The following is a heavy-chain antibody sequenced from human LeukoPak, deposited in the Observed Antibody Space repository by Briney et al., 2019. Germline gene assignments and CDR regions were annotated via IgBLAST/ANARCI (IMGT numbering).Heavy chain of an antibody. CDR3: ASHLYWWSDLGY. D-gene: IGHD2-8*02. CDR1: GFTFSDYW. V-gene: IGHV3-7*01. J-gene: IGHJ4*02. CDR2: IKPDGSEK. Sequence: QPGGSLRLSCAASGFTFSDYWMTWVRQAPGKGLEWVANIKPDGSEKYYVDSVKGRFTISRDNAKNSLYLQMNSLRVEDTAVYYCASHLYWWSDLGYWGQGTLVTVSS.